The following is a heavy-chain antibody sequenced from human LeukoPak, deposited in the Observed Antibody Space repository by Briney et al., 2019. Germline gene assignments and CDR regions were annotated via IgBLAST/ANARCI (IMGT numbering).Heavy chain of an antibody. CDR3: ARELGENYDFWSGYYTLDY. J-gene: IGHJ4*02. D-gene: IGHD3-3*01. V-gene: IGHV4-59*12. Sequence: SETLSLTCTVSGGSISSYYWSWIRQPPGKGLEWIGYIYYSGSTNYNPSLKSRVTISVDTCKNQFSLKLSSVTAADTAVYYCARELGENYDFWSGYYTLDYWGQGTLVTVSS. CDR1: GGSISSYY. CDR2: IYYSGST.